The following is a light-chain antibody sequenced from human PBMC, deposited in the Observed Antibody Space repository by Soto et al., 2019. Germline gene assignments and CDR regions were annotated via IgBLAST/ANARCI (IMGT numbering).Light chain of an antibody. Sequence: IQMTQSPSTLSGSVGDRVTITCRASQTISSWLAWYQQKPGKAPKLLIYKASTLKSGVPSRFSGSGSGTEFTLTISGLQPEDSATYYCQQYERYSTFGQGTKVDIK. J-gene: IGKJ1*01. V-gene: IGKV1-5*03. CDR2: KAS. CDR1: QTISSW. CDR3: QQYERYST.